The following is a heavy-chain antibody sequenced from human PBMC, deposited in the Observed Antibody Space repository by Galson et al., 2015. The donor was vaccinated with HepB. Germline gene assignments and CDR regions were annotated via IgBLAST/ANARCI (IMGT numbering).Heavy chain of an antibody. CDR2: IYPGDSDT. CDR1: GYSFTNYW. J-gene: IGHJ6*02. Sequence: QSGAEVKKPGESLKISCKVSGYSFTNYWIAWVRQMPGKGMEWMGIIYPGDSDTRFSQSFQGTVTISADKSISTAYLQWSSLKASDTAMYYCARLSGRHAAMVVIRDYYGMDVWGQGTTVIVSS. D-gene: IGHD5-18*01. CDR3: ARLSGRHAAMVVIRDYYGMDV. V-gene: IGHV5-51*01.